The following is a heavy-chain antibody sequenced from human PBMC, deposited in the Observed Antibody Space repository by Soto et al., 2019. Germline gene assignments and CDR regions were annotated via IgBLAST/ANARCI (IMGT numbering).Heavy chain of an antibody. CDR1: GFTFSSYA. V-gene: IGHV3-30-3*01. J-gene: IGHJ4*02. CDR3: ARGGVSMIASDY. CDR2: ISYDGSNK. D-gene: IGHD3-22*01. Sequence: QVQLVESGGGVVQPGRSLRLSCAASGFTFSSYAMHWVRQAPGKGLEWVAVISYDGSNKYYADSVKGRFTISRDNSKNTLYLQTNTLTAEDRAVYYCARGGVSMIASDYWCQGALVTVSS.